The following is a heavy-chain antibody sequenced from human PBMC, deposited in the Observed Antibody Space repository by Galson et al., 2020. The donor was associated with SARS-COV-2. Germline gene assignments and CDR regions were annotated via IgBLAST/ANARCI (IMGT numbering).Heavy chain of an antibody. J-gene: IGHJ4*02. Sequence: GGSLRLSCEASGFSFGDYGMSWFRQAPGKGLEWVGLIRNKAYGETTEYGTSVNGRFSISRDDSKSITYMQMNSLKTEDTALYYCSRDLARYDRYAGLGDGWGQGTRVTVSS. CDR2: IRNKAYGETT. D-gene: IGHD3-16*01. CDR1: GFSFGDYG. CDR3: SRDLARYDRYAGLGDG. V-gene: IGHV3-49*03.